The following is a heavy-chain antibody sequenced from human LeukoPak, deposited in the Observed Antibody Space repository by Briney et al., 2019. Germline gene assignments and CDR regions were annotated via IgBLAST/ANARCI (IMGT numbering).Heavy chain of an antibody. J-gene: IGHJ4*02. CDR3: ATAGILTGYISRGYFDY. CDR1: GYTFTSYA. CDR2: INAGNGNT. Sequence: ASVKVSCKASGYTFTSYAMHWVRQAPGQRLEWMGWINAGNGNTKYSQKFQGRVTMTEDTSTDTAYMELSSLRSEDTAVYYCATAGILTGYISRGYFDYWGQGTLVTVSS. V-gene: IGHV1-3*01. D-gene: IGHD3-9*01.